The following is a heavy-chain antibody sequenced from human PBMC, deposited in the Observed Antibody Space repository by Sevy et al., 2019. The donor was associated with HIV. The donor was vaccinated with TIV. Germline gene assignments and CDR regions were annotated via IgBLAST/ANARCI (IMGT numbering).Heavy chain of an antibody. J-gene: IGHJ6*02. CDR1: GFIFNNYP. D-gene: IGHD3-16*01. Sequence: GGSLRLSCTASGFIFNNYPMSWVRQAPGKGLEWVSTISAACDTKYYADSVRGRLSISKDYSKNIVYLKMNGLGVEESAVYYCGRDPEIIWVGAPPSRDVWGQGTTVTVSS. CDR2: ISAACDTK. V-gene: IGHV3-23*01. CDR3: GRDPEIIWVGAPPSRDV.